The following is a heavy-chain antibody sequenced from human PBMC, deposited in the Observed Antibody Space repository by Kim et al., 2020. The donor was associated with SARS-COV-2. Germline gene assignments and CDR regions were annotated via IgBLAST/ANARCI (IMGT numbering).Heavy chain of an antibody. D-gene: IGHD1-26*01. CDR2: INPNSGDT. V-gene: IGHV1-2*02. Sequence: ASVKVSCKASGYTFTGYYIHWVRQAPGQGLEWRGGINPNSGDTDYAQNFQGRVTMTRDTSISTAYMEMNSLTSDDTAVYFCVRGLKSGGYWGQGTLVTVSS. CDR3: VRGLKSGGY. CDR1: GYTFTGYY. J-gene: IGHJ4*02.